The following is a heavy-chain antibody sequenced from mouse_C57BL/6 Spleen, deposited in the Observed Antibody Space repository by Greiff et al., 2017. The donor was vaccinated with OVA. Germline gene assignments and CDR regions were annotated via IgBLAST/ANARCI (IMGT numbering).Heavy chain of an antibody. Sequence: QVQLQQSGPELVKPGASVKISCKASGYAFSSSWMNWVKQRPGKGLEWIGRIYPGDGDTNYNGKFKGKATLTADKSSSTAYMQLSSLTSEDSAVYSCALYQGLYYAMYSCGHGTSDTVSS. CDR3: ALYQGLYYAMYS. J-gene: IGHJ4*01. CDR1: GYAFSSSW. D-gene: IGHD2-3*01. V-gene: IGHV1-82*01. CDR2: IYPGDGDT.